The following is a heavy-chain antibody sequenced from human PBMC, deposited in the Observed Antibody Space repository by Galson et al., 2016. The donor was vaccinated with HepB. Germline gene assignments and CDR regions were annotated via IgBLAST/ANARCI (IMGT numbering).Heavy chain of an antibody. J-gene: IGHJ5*02. Sequence: SLRLSCAASGFPISSYAMYWVRQAPGKGLEWVALISYDGSKKHYADSVKGRFTISRDSSKNTLFLEMTSLRAEDTAVYYCARSWVPGYCSGATCYRLDSWGQGTLVAVSS. CDR2: ISYDGSKK. CDR1: GFPISSYA. V-gene: IGHV3-30-3*01. CDR3: ARSWVPGYCSGATCYRLDS. D-gene: IGHD2-15*01.